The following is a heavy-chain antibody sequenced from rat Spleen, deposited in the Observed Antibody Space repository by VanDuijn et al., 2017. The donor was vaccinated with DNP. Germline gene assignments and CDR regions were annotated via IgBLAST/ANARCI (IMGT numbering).Heavy chain of an antibody. J-gene: IGHJ3*01. CDR1: GFTFSSYW. CDR2: INTDGRNT. CDR3: AREGFRVTFAY. D-gene: IGHD4-4*01. Sequence: EVQLVETGGGLVQPGRSLRLSCVASGFTFSSYWMYWVRQAPGKGLEWIASINTDGRNTYYPDSVKGRFTVSRDNAENTIYLQMNSLRSEDTATYYWAREGFRVTFAYWGQGTLVTVSS. V-gene: IGHV5-58*01.